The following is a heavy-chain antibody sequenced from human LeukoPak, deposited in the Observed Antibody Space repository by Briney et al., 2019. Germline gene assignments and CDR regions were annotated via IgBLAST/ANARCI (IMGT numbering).Heavy chain of an antibody. D-gene: IGHD2/OR15-2a*01. Sequence: PSETLSLTCTVSGGSIRSYYWSWIRQPPGKGLEWLGYFYYSGSTKYNPSLKSRVTISVDTSKNQFSLRLSSVTAADTAVYYCARRNTFDLWGQGTMVTVSS. CDR1: GGSIRSYY. J-gene: IGHJ3*01. V-gene: IGHV4-59*08. CDR2: FYYSGST. CDR3: ARRNTFDL.